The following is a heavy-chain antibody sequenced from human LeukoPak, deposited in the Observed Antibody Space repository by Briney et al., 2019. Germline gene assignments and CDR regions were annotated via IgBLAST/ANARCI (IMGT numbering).Heavy chain of an antibody. CDR1: GYTFTGYY. J-gene: IGHJ4*02. D-gene: IGHD3-10*01. CDR2: INPNSGGT. V-gene: IGHV1-2*04. Sequence: ASVKVSCKASGYTFTGYYMHWVRQAPGQGLEWMGWINPNSGGTNYAQKFQGWVTMTRDTSISTAYMELSRLRSDDTAVYYCARMGRSGTKLRNFDYWGQGTLVTVSS. CDR3: ARMGRSGTKLRNFDY.